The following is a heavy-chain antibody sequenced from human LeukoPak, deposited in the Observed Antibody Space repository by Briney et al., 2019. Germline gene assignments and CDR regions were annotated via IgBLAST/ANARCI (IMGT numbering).Heavy chain of an antibody. CDR3: TRAWFY. D-gene: IGHD3-9*01. V-gene: IGHV3-48*03. Sequence: GGSLRLSCAATGVAFSTYEMNWVRQAPGKGLEWVSYISSGGSTIYYADSVKGRFTVSRDNAKNSLYLQVNSLRAEDTAVYYCTRAWFYWGQGTLVTVSS. CDR1: GVAFSTYE. J-gene: IGHJ4*02. CDR2: ISSGGSTI.